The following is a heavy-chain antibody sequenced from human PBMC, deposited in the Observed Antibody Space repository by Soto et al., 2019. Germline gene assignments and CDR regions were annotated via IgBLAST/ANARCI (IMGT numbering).Heavy chain of an antibody. D-gene: IGHD4-17*01. J-gene: IGHJ6*02. V-gene: IGHV3-23*01. CDR1: GFTFSSYA. CDR3: AKDSSPVTTYYYYGMDV. CDR2: ISGSGGST. Sequence: PGGSLRLSCAASGFTFSSYAMSWVRQAPGKGLEWVSAISGSGGSTYYADSVKGRFTISRDNSKNTLYLQMNSLRAEDTAVYYWAKDSSPVTTYYYYGMDVWGQGTTVTVSS.